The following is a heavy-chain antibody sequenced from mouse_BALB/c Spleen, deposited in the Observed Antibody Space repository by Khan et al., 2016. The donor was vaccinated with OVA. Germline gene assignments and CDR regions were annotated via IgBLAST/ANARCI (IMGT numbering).Heavy chain of an antibody. J-gene: IGHJ3*01. D-gene: IGHD3-1*01. CDR1: GYTFTSYY. Sequence: QVQLQQPGAELVKPGASVRLSCKASGYTFTSYYIYWVKQRPGQGLEWIGEINPTNGGPNFNEKFKNKATLTVDKSSSTAYMQLSSLTSEDSAVYYCTRGGYGGVAYWGQGTLVTVSA. CDR3: TRGGYGGVAY. V-gene: IGHV1S81*02. CDR2: INPTNGGP.